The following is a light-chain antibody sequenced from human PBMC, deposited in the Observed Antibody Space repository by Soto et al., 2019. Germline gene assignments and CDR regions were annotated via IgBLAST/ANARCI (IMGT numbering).Light chain of an antibody. CDR1: SSDVGGYNY. Sequence: QPALTQPASVSVSPGQSITISCTGTSSDVGGYNYVSWYQQHPGKAPKLMIYDVSNRPSGVSNRFSGSKSGNTASLTISGLQAEDEADYYCSSYTSSSTPYVFGTGTKVTVL. CDR3: SSYTSSSTPYV. V-gene: IGLV2-14*01. CDR2: DVS. J-gene: IGLJ1*01.